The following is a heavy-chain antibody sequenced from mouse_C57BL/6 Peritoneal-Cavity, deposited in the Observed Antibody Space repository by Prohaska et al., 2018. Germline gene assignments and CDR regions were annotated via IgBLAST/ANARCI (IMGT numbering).Heavy chain of an antibody. D-gene: IGHD3-2*02. V-gene: IGHV10-1*01. CDR3: ATHFRYTTPYRSQEWF. Sequence: VQLLDPGGGLVQPEESLKLSCAASGFSFNTYAMHWVRQAPGKGLEWVARIRSKSNNYATYYADSVKDRFTISRDDSESMLCLQMIRMKREATGMKYCATHFRYTTPYRSQEWF. CDR2: IRSKSNNYAT. CDR1: GFSFNTYA. J-gene: IGHJ3*01.